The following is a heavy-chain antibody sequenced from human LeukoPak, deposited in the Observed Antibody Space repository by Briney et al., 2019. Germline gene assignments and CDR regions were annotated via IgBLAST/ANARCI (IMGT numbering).Heavy chain of an antibody. CDR3: ARDPLSEWELQPGAFDI. V-gene: IGHV1-46*01. Sequence: ASVKVSCEASGYTFTSYYMHWVRQAPGQGLEWMGIINPSGGSTSYAQKFQGRVTMTRDTSTSTVYMELSSLRSEDTAVYYCARDPLSEWELQPGAFDIWGQGTMVTVSS. CDR1: GYTFTSYY. CDR2: INPSGGST. D-gene: IGHD1-26*01. J-gene: IGHJ3*02.